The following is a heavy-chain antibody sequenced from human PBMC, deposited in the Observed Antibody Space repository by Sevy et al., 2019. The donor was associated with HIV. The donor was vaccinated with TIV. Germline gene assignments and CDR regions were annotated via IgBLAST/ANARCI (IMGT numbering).Heavy chain of an antibody. J-gene: IGHJ5*02. CDR3: VRDGRPRGITAATNWFDP. CDR2: IIPIFGTG. D-gene: IGHD6-13*01. V-gene: IGHV1-69*13. Sequence: ASVKVSCKASGGTFSAYVISWVRQAPGQGLEWMGGIIPIFGTGNYAQKFQGRVTITADESTRTAYMELSSLRSEDTAVYYCVRDGRPRGITAATNWFDPWGQGTLVTVSS. CDR1: GGTFSAYV.